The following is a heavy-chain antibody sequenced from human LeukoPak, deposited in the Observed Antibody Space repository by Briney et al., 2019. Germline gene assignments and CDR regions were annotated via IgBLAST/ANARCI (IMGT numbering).Heavy chain of an antibody. CDR1: GFTVSSNY. Sequence: GGSLRLSCAASGFTVSSNYMSWVRQAPGKGLEWVSVIFSGGTTYYADSVKGRFTISRDNSKNTLYLQMNSLRAEDTAVYYCAREGNYYDMDVWGQGTTVTVSS. J-gene: IGHJ6*02. V-gene: IGHV3-53*01. CDR2: IFSGGTT. CDR3: AREGNYYDMDV.